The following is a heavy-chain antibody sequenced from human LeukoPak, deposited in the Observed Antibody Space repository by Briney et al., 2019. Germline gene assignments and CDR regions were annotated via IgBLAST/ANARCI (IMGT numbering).Heavy chain of an antibody. CDR2: INHSGST. CDR1: GGSFSGYY. CDR3: ARSRAITIFGVVYFDY. Sequence: PSETLSLTCAVYGGSFSGYYWSWIRQPPGKGLEWIGEINHSGSTNYNPSLKSRVTISVDTSKNQFSLKLSSVTAADPAVYYCARSRAITIFGVVYFDYWGQGTLVTVSS. J-gene: IGHJ4*02. D-gene: IGHD3-3*01. V-gene: IGHV4-34*01.